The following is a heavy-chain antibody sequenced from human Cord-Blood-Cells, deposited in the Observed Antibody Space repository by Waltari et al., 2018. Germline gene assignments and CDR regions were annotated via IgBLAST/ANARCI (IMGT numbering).Heavy chain of an antibody. CDR2: ISWNSGSI. CDR1: GFTFVDYA. CDR3: AKGVYSSSFYYFDY. J-gene: IGHJ4*02. D-gene: IGHD6-6*01. Sequence: EVQLVESGGGLVQPGSSLRLSCAASGFTFVDYAMHWVLPAPGKGLEWVSGISWNSGSIGYADSVKGRFTISRDNAKNSLYLQMNSLRAEDTALYYCAKGVYSSSFYYFDYWGQGTLVTVSS. V-gene: IGHV3-9*01.